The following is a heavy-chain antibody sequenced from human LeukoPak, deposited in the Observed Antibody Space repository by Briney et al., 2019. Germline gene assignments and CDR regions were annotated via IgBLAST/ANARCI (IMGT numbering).Heavy chain of an antibody. CDR2: TRNKANSYTT. CDR1: GFTFSDHY. CDR3: ARTAAAVPYYFDY. Sequence: GGSLRLSXAASGFTFSDHYMDWVRQAPGKGLEWVGRTRNKANSYTTEYAASVKGRFTISRDDSKNSLYLQMNSLKTEDTAVYYCARTAAAVPYYFDYWGQGTLVTVSS. J-gene: IGHJ4*02. V-gene: IGHV3-72*01. D-gene: IGHD6-13*01.